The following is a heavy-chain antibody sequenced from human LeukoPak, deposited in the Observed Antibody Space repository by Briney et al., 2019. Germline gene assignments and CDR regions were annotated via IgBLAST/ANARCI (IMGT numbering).Heavy chain of an antibody. CDR3: TTEWALAGNFY. D-gene: IGHD6-19*01. CDR1: GFTFSNAW. V-gene: IGHV3-15*01. J-gene: IGHJ4*02. CDR2: IKTKTDGGTA. Sequence: GGSLRLSCAASGFTFSNAWMAWVRQAPGKGLEWVGRIKTKTDGGTADYAAPVKGRFTISRDDSENTLYLQMNSLKTEDTAVYYCTTEWALAGNFYWGQGTLVTVSS.